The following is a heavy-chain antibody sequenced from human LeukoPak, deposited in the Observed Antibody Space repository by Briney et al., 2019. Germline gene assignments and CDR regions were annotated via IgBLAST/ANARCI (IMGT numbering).Heavy chain of an antibody. CDR1: GGTFSSYA. CDR3: ARVSLGVDWFDP. V-gene: IGHV1-69*04. Sequence: SVKVSCKASGGTFSSYAISWVRQAPGQGLEWMGRIIPIFGIANYAQKFQGRVTITADKSTSTAYMELSSLRSEDTAVCYCARVSLGVDWFDPWGQGTLVTISS. CDR2: IIPIFGIA. J-gene: IGHJ5*02.